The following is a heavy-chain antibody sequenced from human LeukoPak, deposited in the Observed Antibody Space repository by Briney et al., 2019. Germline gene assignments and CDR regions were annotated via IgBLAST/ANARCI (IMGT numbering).Heavy chain of an antibody. Sequence: PSETLSLTCAVYGGSFSGYYWSWIRQPPGKGLEWIGEINHSGSTNYNPSLKCRVTISVDTSKNQFSLKLSSVTAADTAVYYCVQSSSWLPSLDYWGQGTLVTVSS. D-gene: IGHD6-13*01. J-gene: IGHJ4*02. CDR1: GGSFSGYY. CDR3: VQSSSWLPSLDY. CDR2: INHSGST. V-gene: IGHV4-34*01.